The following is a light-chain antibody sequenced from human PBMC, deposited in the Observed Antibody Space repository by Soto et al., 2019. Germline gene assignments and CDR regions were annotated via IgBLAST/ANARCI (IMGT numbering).Light chain of an antibody. J-gene: IGKJ4*01. CDR2: DAS. Sequence: TLSLSPGERATLSCRASQSISTYLAWYQHKPGQAPRLLIYDASNRATGIPARFSGSGSGTDFTLTISSLEPEDFAVYYCQQRSYWLTFGGGTKVDIK. CDR1: QSISTY. V-gene: IGKV3-11*01. CDR3: QQRSYWLT.